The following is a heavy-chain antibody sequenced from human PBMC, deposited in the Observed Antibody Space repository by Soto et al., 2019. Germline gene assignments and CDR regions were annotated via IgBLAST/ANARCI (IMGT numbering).Heavy chain of an antibody. J-gene: IGHJ5*02. CDR1: GIIFSDY. Sequence: QVQLVESGGGLVKPGGSLRLSCAASGIIFSDYMSWVHQAPGKGLEWLSYISGSGRTIYSADFVKGRFTISRDNATNSLHLQMNNLRAEDTAVYYCARLPFPWGWFDPWGQGTLVTVSS. CDR2: ISGSGRTI. D-gene: IGHD3-16*01. V-gene: IGHV3-11*01. CDR3: ARLPFPWGWFDP.